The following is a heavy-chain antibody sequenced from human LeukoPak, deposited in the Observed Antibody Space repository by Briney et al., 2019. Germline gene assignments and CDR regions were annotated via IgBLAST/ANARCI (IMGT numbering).Heavy chain of an antibody. Sequence: GGSLRLSCAASGFTFSDYYMSWIRQAPGKGLEWVSYISSSGSTIYYADSVKGRFTISRDNAKNSLYLQMNSLRAEDTAVYYCASYSAAMASDYWGQGTLVTVSS. CDR2: ISSSGSTI. V-gene: IGHV3-11*01. CDR3: ASYSAAMASDY. D-gene: IGHD5-18*01. J-gene: IGHJ4*02. CDR1: GFTFSDYY.